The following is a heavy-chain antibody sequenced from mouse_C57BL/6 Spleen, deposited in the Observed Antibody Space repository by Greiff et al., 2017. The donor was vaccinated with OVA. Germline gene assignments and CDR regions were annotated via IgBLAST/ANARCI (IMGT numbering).Heavy chain of an antibody. CDR3: ARSLSYFDY. J-gene: IGHJ2*01. Sequence: VQLKQSGPVLVKPGASVKMSCKASGYTFTDYYMNWVKQSHGKSLEWIGVINPYNGGTSYNQKFKGKATLTVDKSSSTAYMELNSLTSEDSAVYYCARSLSYFDYWGQGTTLTVSS. V-gene: IGHV1-19*01. CDR2: INPYNGGT. CDR1: GYTFTDYY.